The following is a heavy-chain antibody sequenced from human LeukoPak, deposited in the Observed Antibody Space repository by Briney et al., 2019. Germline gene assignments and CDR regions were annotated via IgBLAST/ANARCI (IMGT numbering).Heavy chain of an antibody. J-gene: IGHJ4*02. CDR2: ISSSGTTT. CDR1: GFSFSVYE. D-gene: IGHD1-14*01. Sequence: GGSLRLSCAASGFSFSVYEMHWVRQAPGKGLEWISDISSSGTTTYYADSVKGRFTISRDNAKNSLYLQMNSLRAEDTAVYYCTRDRSRAEDDWGQGTLVTVSS. CDR3: TRDRSRAEDD. V-gene: IGHV3-48*03.